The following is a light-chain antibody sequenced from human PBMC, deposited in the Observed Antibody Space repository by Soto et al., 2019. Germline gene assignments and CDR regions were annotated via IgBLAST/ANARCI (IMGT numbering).Light chain of an antibody. CDR2: GAT. CDR3: LQDYNYPQT. J-gene: IGKJ1*01. CDR1: QDIRTE. Sequence: ALQMTQSPSSLSASVGDRVTITCRASQDIRTELVWYQQKPEKAPKLLIYGATTLQSAVPSSFIGSCSGTDFTLTISGLQPEDFATYYCLQDYNYPQTFGQGTKVEVK. V-gene: IGKV1-6*01.